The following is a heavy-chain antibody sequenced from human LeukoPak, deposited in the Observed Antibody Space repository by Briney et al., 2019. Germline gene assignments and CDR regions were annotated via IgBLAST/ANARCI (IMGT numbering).Heavy chain of an antibody. Sequence: SETLSLTCAVSGGSISSSNWWSWVRQPPGKGLEWIGRIYTSGSTNYNPSLKSRVTISVDTSKNQFSLKLSSVTAADTAVYYCARDGSWDYYGSGSYSTSDYWGQGTLVTVSS. CDR2: IYTSGST. CDR3: ARDGSWDYYGSGSYSTSDY. V-gene: IGHV4-4*02. CDR1: GGSISSSNW. D-gene: IGHD3-10*01. J-gene: IGHJ4*02.